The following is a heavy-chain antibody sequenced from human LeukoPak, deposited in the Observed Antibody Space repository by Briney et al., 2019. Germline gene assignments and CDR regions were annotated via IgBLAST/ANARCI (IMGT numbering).Heavy chain of an antibody. V-gene: IGHV3-21*06. CDR3: ATETNGRHYDY. Sequence: GGSLRLSCTTSGLTFSTSGFNWVRQAPGKGLEWVASIGPTGSDRYHADSIKGRFTISRDNASNFLYLQMNSLRAEDTAVYYCATETNGRHYDYWGQGTLLTVSS. CDR2: IGPTGSDR. CDR1: GLTFSTSG. D-gene: IGHD1-14*01. J-gene: IGHJ4*02.